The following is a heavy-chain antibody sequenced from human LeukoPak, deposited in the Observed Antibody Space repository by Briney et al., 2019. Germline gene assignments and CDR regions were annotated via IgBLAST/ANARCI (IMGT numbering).Heavy chain of an antibody. J-gene: IGHJ4*02. V-gene: IGHV1-18*01. CDR3: ARDYDSSGCSDY. CDR1: GYTFTSYG. D-gene: IGHD3-22*01. Sequence: RASVKVSCKASGYTFTSYGISWVRQAPGQGLEWMGWISAYNGNTNYAQKLQGRVTMTTDTSTSTAYTELRSLRSDDTAVYYCARDYDSSGCSDYWGQGTLVTVSS. CDR2: ISAYNGNT.